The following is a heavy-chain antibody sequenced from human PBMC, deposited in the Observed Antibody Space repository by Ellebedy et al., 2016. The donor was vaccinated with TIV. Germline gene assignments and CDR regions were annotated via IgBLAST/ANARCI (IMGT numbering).Heavy chain of an antibody. J-gene: IGHJ1*01. Sequence: GESLKISCAASGFTFSSYSMNWVRQAPGTGLEWVSCISGSSSYIYYADSVKGRFTISRDNAKNSLYLQMNSLRAEDTAVYYCARGGYYESSGYYLKIGAEYFQHWGQGTLVTVSS. CDR1: GFTFSSYS. CDR2: ISGSSSYI. D-gene: IGHD3-22*01. V-gene: IGHV3-21*01. CDR3: ARGGYYESSGYYLKIGAEYFQH.